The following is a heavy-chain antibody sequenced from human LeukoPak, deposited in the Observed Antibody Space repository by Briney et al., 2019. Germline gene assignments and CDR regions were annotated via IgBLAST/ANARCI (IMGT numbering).Heavy chain of an antibody. CDR3: GSGAFYYYMDV. D-gene: IGHD1-26*01. Sequence: SETLSLTCTVSSGSISSSNYYWSWIRQPPGKELEWLGSTYYGGSTYYNPSLKSRVTISVDTSKNHFTLNPTSVAAAAAAVYFGGSGAFYYYMDVWGKGTTVTVSS. CDR2: TYYGGST. J-gene: IGHJ6*03. V-gene: IGHV4-39*02. CDR1: SGSISSSNYY.